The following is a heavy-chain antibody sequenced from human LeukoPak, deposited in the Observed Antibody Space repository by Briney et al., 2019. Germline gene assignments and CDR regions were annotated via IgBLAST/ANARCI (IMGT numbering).Heavy chain of an antibody. CDR1: GFTLTTFW. D-gene: IGHD3-10*01. J-gene: IGHJ4*02. CDR3: ARGTGVDY. CDR2: INQDGSAK. Sequence: GGSLRLSCAASGFTLTTFWMSWVRQAPGKGLEWVANINQDGSAKRYVDSVKGRFTITRDNAKNSLDLQMNSLRVEDTAVYYCARGTGVDYWGQGTLVSVSS. V-gene: IGHV3-7*01.